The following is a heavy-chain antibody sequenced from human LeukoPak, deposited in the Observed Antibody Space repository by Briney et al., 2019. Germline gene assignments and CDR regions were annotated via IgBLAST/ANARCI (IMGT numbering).Heavy chain of an antibody. J-gene: IGHJ4*02. CDR3: AKDPKVQPLYRGPPKLWGY. Sequence: GGSLRLSCAASGFTFSSYGMHWVRQAPGKGLEWVAVIWYDGSNKYYADSVKGRFTISRDNSKNTLYLQMNSLRAEDTAVYYCAKDPKVQPLYRGPPKLWGYWCQGTLVTVSS. D-gene: IGHD2-2*02. V-gene: IGHV3-33*06. CDR1: GFTFSSYG. CDR2: IWYDGSNK.